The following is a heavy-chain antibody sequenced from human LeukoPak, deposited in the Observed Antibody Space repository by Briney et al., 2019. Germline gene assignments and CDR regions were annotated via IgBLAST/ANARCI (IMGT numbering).Heavy chain of an antibody. V-gene: IGHV4-59*01. D-gene: IGHD1-26*01. CDR1: GGSISSYY. CDR2: IYYSGST. Sequence: SETLSLTCTVSGGSISSYYWSWIRQPPGKGLERIGYIYYSGSTNYNPSLKSRVTISVDTSKNQFSLKLSSVTAADTAVYYCARGWYSGSTIDYWGQGTLVTVSS. J-gene: IGHJ4*02. CDR3: ARGWYSGSTIDY.